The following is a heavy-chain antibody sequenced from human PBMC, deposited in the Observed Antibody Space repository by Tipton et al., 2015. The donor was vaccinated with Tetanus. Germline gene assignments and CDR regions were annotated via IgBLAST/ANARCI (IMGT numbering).Heavy chain of an antibody. D-gene: IGHD3-9*01. Sequence: LSLTCTVSGGSIRSGDYSWNWIRQPPGKGLEWIGYVHCSGSTNYNPSLKSRVTISVDTSKNQFSLNLSSVTAADTAVYYCARSGYYSRAYYHYRMDVWGQGTTVSVSS. CDR2: VHCSGST. CDR1: GGSIRSGDYS. J-gene: IGHJ6*02. V-gene: IGHV4-61*08. CDR3: ARSGYYSRAYYHYRMDV.